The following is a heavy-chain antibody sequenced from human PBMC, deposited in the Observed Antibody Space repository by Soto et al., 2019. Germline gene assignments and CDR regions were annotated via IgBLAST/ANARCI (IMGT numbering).Heavy chain of an antibody. D-gene: IGHD4-17*01. CDR3: ARDLVTNYGDYGHYYYGMDV. CDR2: ISYDGSNK. CDR1: GFTFSSYA. Sequence: QVQLVESGGGVVQPGRSLRLSCAASGFTFSSYAMHWVRQAPGKGLEWVAVISYDGSNKYYADSVKGRFTISRDNSKNTLYLQMNSLRAEDTAVYYCARDLVTNYGDYGHYYYGMDVWGQGTTVTVSS. V-gene: IGHV3-30-3*01. J-gene: IGHJ6*02.